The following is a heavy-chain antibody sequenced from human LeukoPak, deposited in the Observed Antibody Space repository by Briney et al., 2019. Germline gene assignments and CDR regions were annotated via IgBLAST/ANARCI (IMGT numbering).Heavy chain of an antibody. D-gene: IGHD6-13*01. CDR3: ARMNLAAAGTYYFDY. Sequence: GASVKVSCKASGYTFTSYYMHWVRQAPGQGLEWMGIINPSGGSTSYAQKFQGRVTMTRDTSTSTVYMELSRLRSDDTAVYYCARMNLAAAGTYYFDYWGQGTLVTVSS. CDR1: GYTFTSYY. J-gene: IGHJ4*02. CDR2: INPSGGST. V-gene: IGHV1-46*01.